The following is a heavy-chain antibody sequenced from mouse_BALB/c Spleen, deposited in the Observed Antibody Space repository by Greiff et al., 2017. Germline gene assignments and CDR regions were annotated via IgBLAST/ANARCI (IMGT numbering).Heavy chain of an antibody. CDR1: GFTFSSYA. CDR3: ARHDYDGGPYAMDY. J-gene: IGHJ4*01. V-gene: IGHV5-9-3*01. CDR2: ISSGGSYT. Sequence: EVKLMESGGGLVKPGGSLKLSCAASGFTFSSYAMSWVRQTPEKRLEWVATISSGGSYTYYPDSVKGRFTISRDNAKNTLYLQMSSLRSEDTAMYYCARHDYDGGPYAMDYWGQGTSVTVSS. D-gene: IGHD2-4*01.